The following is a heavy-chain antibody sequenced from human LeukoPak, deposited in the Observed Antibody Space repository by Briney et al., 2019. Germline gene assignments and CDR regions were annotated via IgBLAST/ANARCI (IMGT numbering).Heavy chain of an antibody. J-gene: IGHJ4*02. CDR1: GYTLTAYY. CDR3: ARERTLTSCYDY. Sequence: VASVKVSCKASGYTLTAYYMHWVRQAPGQGLEGMGWINPNSGGTNYAQKFQGRVTMTRDTSISTAYMELSRLRSDDTAVYYCARERTLTSCYDYWGQGTLVTVSS. CDR2: INPNSGGT. V-gene: IGHV1-2*02. D-gene: IGHD2-15*01.